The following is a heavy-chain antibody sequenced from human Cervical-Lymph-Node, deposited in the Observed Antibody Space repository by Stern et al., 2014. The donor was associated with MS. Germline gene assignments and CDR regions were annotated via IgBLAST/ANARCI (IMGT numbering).Heavy chain of an antibody. CDR2: INGDGSST. V-gene: IGHV3-74*01. CDR1: GFTFSSYW. Sequence: EVQLVESGGGLVQPGGSLRLSCAASGFTFSSYWMHWVRQAPGKGLVWVSRINGDGSSTSYADSVKGRFTISRDNAKNTLYLQMNSLRAEDTAVYYCARDPSYDSSGYYSYFDYWGQGTLVTVSS. J-gene: IGHJ4*02. D-gene: IGHD3-22*01. CDR3: ARDPSYDSSGYYSYFDY.